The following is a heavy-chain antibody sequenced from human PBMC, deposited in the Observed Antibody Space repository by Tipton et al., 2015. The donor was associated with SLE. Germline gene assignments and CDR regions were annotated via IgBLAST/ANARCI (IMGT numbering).Heavy chain of an antibody. J-gene: IGHJ4*02. CDR3: ARDGDYYDSSGYPDY. CDR1: GFTFSRYG. D-gene: IGHD3-22*01. CDR2: IRFDGNVK. Sequence: SGFTFSRYGMHWVRQAPGKSLKWVAFIRFDGNVKQYADSVKGRFTISRDNAKNSLYLQMNSLRAEDTAVYYCARDGDYYDSSGYPDYWDQGTLVTVSS. V-gene: IGHV3-30*02.